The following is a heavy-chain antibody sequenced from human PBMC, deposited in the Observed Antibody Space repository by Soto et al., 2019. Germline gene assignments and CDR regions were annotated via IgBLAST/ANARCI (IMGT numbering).Heavy chain of an antibody. Sequence: GGSLRLSCAASGFTFSSYGMHWVRQAPGKGLEWVAVISYDGSNKYYADSVKGRFTISRDNSKNTLYLQMNSLRAEDTAVYYCAKALGYSSSWYRDYYYYMDVWGKGTTVTVSS. CDR1: GFTFSSYG. V-gene: IGHV3-30*18. D-gene: IGHD6-13*01. CDR3: AKALGYSSSWYRDYYYYMDV. CDR2: ISYDGSNK. J-gene: IGHJ6*03.